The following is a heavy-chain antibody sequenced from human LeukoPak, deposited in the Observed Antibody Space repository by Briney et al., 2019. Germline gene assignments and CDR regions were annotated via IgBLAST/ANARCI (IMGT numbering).Heavy chain of an antibody. D-gene: IGHD4-23*01. J-gene: IGHJ3*02. CDR3: ARPATVVPGYAFDI. CDR2: IYYSGST. Sequence: PSETLSLTCTVSGGSISSSSYYWGWIRQPPGKGLEWIESIYYSGSTYYNPSLKSRVTISVDTSKNQFSLKLSSVTAADTAVYYCARPATVVPGYAFDIWGQGTMVTVSS. CDR1: GGSISSSSYY. V-gene: IGHV4-39*01.